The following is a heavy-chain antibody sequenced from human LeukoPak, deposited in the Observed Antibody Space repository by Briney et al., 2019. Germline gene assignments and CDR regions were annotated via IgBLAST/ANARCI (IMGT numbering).Heavy chain of an antibody. Sequence: SETLSLTCAVYGGSFSGYYWSWIRQPPGKGLEWIGEINHSGSTNYNPSLKSRVTISVDTSKSQFSLKLSSVTAADTAVYYCASLAAGGVATIDYWGQGTLVTVSS. CDR2: INHSGST. CDR1: GGSFSGYY. D-gene: IGHD5-12*01. CDR3: ASLAAGGVATIDY. J-gene: IGHJ4*02. V-gene: IGHV4-34*01.